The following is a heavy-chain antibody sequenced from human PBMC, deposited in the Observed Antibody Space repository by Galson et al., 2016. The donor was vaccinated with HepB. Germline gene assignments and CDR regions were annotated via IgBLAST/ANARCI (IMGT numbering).Heavy chain of an antibody. CDR3: ATGTTALRQ. CDR1: GFNFSSYW. D-gene: IGHD1/OR15-1a*01. Sequence: SLRLSCAASGFNFSSYWMSWVRQVPGRGLQWVANMNQDESVVYYVDSVRGRSTISRDNAKSSLFLQISSLGVDDTAVYYCATGTTALRQWGQGALVTVSS. J-gene: IGHJ4*02. V-gene: IGHV3-7*01. CDR2: MNQDESVV.